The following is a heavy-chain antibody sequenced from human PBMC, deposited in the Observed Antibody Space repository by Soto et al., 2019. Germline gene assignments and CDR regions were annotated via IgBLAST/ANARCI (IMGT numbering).Heavy chain of an antibody. CDR2: IYWDDDK. V-gene: IGHV2-5*02. D-gene: IGHD5-18*01. CDR3: ARNSPDLDY. Sequence: QITLKESGPTLVKPTQTLTLTCTFSGFSLSTSGVGVGWIRQPPGKALEWLALIYWDDDKRYSPSLKSRLTITKDTSKNQVVLTMINMDPVDTAIYYCARNSPDLDYWGQGTLVTVSS. CDR1: GFSLSTSGVG. J-gene: IGHJ4*02.